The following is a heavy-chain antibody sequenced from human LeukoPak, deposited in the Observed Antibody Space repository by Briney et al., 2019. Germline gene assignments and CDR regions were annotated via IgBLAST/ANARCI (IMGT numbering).Heavy chain of an antibody. Sequence: GGSLRLSCAASGFTSSRFGMHWVRQPPGKGLEWVSSIFPSGGEIHYADSVRGRFTISRDNSKSTLSLQMNSLRAEDTAIYYCATYRQVLLPFESWGQGTLVTVSS. J-gene: IGHJ4*02. CDR2: IFPSGGEI. CDR1: GFTSSRFG. V-gene: IGHV3-23*01. D-gene: IGHD2-8*02. CDR3: ATYRQVLLPFES.